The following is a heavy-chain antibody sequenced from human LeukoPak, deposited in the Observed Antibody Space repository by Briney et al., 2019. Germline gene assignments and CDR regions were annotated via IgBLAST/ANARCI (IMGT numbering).Heavy chain of an antibody. V-gene: IGHV3-48*01. D-gene: IGHD3-22*01. CDR2: ISSSSSTI. Sequence: PGGSLRLSCAASGFTFSSYSMNWVRQAPGKGLEWVSYISSSSSTIYYADSVKGRFTISRDNAKNSLYLQMNSLRAEDTAVYYCARDYYDSLGYWGKGTMVTVSS. CDR1: GFTFSSYS. J-gene: IGHJ4*02. CDR3: ARDYYDSLGY.